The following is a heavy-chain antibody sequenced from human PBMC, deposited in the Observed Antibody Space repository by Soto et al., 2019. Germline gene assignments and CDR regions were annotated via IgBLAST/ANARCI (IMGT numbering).Heavy chain of an antibody. CDR3: AKYSSRSGSGSNTVDY. CDR1: GFTFSSYA. Sequence: PGGSLRLSCAASGFTFSSYAMSWVLQAPWKGLEWVSAISGSGGSTYYADSVKGRFTISRDNSKNTLYLQMNSLRAEDTAVYYCAKYSSRSGSGSNTVDYWGQGTLVTVSS. V-gene: IGHV3-23*01. D-gene: IGHD1-26*01. CDR2: ISGSGGST. J-gene: IGHJ4*02.